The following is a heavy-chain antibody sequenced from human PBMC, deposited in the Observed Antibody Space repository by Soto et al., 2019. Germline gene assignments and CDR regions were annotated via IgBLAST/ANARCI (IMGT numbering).Heavy chain of an antibody. J-gene: IGHJ4*02. CDR1: GTSLNNYY. Sequence: QVQLQESGPGLVKPSETLSLTCTVSGTSLNNYYWSCIRQPAGKGLEWIGRIYPTGSTNYNPSLKSRVSLSIDTSNNQFSLRLTSVTAADTAMYYCARGSVPADFWGQGTLVTVSS. CDR2: IYPTGST. D-gene: IGHD4-17*01. CDR3: ARGSVPADF. V-gene: IGHV4-4*07.